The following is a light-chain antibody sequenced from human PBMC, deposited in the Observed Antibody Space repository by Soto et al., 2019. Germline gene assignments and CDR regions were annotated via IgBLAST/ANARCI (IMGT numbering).Light chain of an antibody. CDR1: QGLSNW. J-gene: IGKJ3*01. CDR3: QQTDSHFRK. V-gene: IGKV1D-12*01. CDR2: AAS. Sequence: DIQMTQSPSSVSASVGDRVTITCRASQGLSNWLAWYQQKPGQAPKFLFFAASSVQSRVPSRFSGSGSGTDFTLTISSLQPEDFGTYYCQQTDSHFRKFGPGTKVDIK.